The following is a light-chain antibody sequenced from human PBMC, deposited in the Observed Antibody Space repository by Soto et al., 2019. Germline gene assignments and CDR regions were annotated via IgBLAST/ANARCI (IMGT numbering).Light chain of an antibody. CDR2: GAS. CDR1: QSVSSSY. V-gene: IGKV3-20*01. J-gene: IGKJ4*01. CDR3: QQYQSLT. Sequence: IVLTQSPAILALSPGDRATLSCRASQSVSSSYLAWYQHKPGQAPRLLIHGASSRVTGIPDRFSGSGSGTDFTLTITRLEPDDFAVYYCQQYQSLTFGGGTKVEIK.